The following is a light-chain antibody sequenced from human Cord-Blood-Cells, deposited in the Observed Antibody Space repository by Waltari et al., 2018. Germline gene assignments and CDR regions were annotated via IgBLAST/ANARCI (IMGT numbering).Light chain of an antibody. CDR2: GAS. J-gene: IGKJ3*01. CDR1: QSVSSSY. CDR3: QQYGSSPPIT. Sequence: EVVLPPSPGTLSLSPGERAPLSCRASQSVSSSYLAWYQQKPGQAPRLLIYGASSRATGIPDRFSGSGSGTDFTLTISRLEPEDFAVYYCQQYGSSPPITFGPGTKVDIK. V-gene: IGKV3-20*01.